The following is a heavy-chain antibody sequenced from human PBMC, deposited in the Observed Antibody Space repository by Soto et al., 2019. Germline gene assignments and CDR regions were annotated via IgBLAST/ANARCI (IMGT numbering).Heavy chain of an antibody. CDR1: GGSFSGYY. J-gene: IGHJ4*02. Sequence: QVQLQQWGAGLLKPSETLSLTCAVYGGSFSGYYWSWIRQPPGKGLEWIGEINHSGSTNYNPSLKSRVTISVDTSKNQFSLKLSSVTAADTAVYYCARTIVGAPDYWGQGTLVTVSS. CDR2: INHSGST. D-gene: IGHD1-26*01. CDR3: ARTIVGAPDY. V-gene: IGHV4-34*01.